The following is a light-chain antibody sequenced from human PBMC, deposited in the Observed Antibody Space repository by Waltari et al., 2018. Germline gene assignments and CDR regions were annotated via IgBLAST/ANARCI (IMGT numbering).Light chain of an antibody. Sequence: DIQMTLSPSTLSATVGDRVTITCRAIQSISSWLAWYQQKPGKAPKLLISKATNLESGVPSRFSGSGSGTEFTLTISSLQPDDFASYYCHQYNDYSWTFGQGTKVEIK. CDR2: KAT. CDR1: QSISSW. V-gene: IGKV1-5*03. J-gene: IGKJ1*01. CDR3: HQYNDYSWT.